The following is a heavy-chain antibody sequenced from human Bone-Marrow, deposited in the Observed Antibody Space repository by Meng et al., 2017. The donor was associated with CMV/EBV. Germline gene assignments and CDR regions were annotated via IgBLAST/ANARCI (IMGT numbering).Heavy chain of an antibody. D-gene: IGHD3-3*01. Sequence: GESLKISCAASGFTFSSFGMHWVRQPPGEGLEWVAFIRSDSSNTYYADSVKGRFTISRDNSKNTLYLQMNSLRVEDTAQYYCARDADTIFDAFDIWGQGTMVTVSS. CDR2: IRSDSSNT. J-gene: IGHJ3*02. V-gene: IGHV3-30*02. CDR3: ARDADTIFDAFDI. CDR1: GFTFSSFG.